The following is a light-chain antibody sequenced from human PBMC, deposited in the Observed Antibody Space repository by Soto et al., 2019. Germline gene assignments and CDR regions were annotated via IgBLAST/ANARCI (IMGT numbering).Light chain of an antibody. V-gene: IGKV1-33*01. CDR3: QHYDNVPLT. CDR2: DAS. Sequence: DIQMTQSPSSLSASVGDRVTITCQASQDITNYLNWYQQKPGKAPKLLIYDASNLETGVTSRFSGSGSGTDFIFTISSLQPEDIATYYCQHYDNVPLTFGGGTKVDNK. CDR1: QDITNY. J-gene: IGKJ4*01.